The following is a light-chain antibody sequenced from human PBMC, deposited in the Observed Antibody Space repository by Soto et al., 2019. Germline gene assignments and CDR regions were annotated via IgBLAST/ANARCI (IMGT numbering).Light chain of an antibody. CDR1: ESIANY. CDR3: QQSYISPYT. CDR2: AAS. V-gene: IGKV1-39*01. J-gene: IGKJ2*01. Sequence: DIQMTQSPSSLSASVGDRVTITCRASESIANYLNWYQQKPGKAPNILIYAASTLQTGVPSRFSGSGSGTDFTLTISSLQTEDFATYFCQQSYISPYTFGQGTKLDI.